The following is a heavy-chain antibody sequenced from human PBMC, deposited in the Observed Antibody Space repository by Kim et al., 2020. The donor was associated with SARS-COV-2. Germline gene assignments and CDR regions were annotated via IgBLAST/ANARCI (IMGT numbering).Heavy chain of an antibody. CDR3: ARDDYDILTRHYYYGMDV. Sequence: ASVKVSCKASGYTFTSYGISWVRQAPGQGLEWMGWISAYNGNTNYAQKLQGRVTMTTDTSTSTAYMELRSLRSDDTAVYYCARDDYDILTRHYYYGMDVWGQWTTVTVSS. D-gene: IGHD3-9*01. CDR2: ISAYNGNT. V-gene: IGHV1-18*01. CDR1: GYTFTSYG. J-gene: IGHJ6*02.